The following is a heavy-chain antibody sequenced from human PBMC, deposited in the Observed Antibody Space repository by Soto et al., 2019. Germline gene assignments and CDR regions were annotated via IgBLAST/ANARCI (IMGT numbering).Heavy chain of an antibody. V-gene: IGHV3-30*18. CDR3: AKDLIAVAGAYDAFDI. J-gene: IGHJ3*02. D-gene: IGHD6-19*01. Sequence: VAVISYDGSNKYYADSVKGRFTISRDNSKNTLYLQMNSLRAEDTAVYYCAKDLIAVAGAYDAFDIWGQGTMVTVSS. CDR2: ISYDGSNK.